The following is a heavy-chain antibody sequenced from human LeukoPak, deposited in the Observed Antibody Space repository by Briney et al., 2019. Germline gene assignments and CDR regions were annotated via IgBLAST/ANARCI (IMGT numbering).Heavy chain of an antibody. J-gene: IGHJ6*02. CDR2: ISVSVVST. V-gene: IGHV3-23*01. Sequence: AGGSHRLSRAASGFTFTSDAMSCARLPPGKCREWVSAISVSVVSTYYADSVKDRSTISRANATNSSYLQIDSLRAEGPSIYYCARDLYLLRGYSVYEARWQLYGMDVWGRGTTVTVSS. D-gene: IGHD5/OR15-5a*01. CDR1: GFTFTSDA. CDR3: ARDLYLLRGYSVYEARWQLYGMDV.